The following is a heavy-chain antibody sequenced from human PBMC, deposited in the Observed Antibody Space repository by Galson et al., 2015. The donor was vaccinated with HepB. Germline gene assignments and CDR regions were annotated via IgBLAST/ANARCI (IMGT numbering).Heavy chain of an antibody. CDR2: ISAYGGNT. Sequence: SVKVSCKASGYTFTSNGISWVRQTPRQGLEWLGWISAYGGNTKYAQKYQGRITLTRGTSTSTAYVELRSLRSDDTAVYYCARDRDYRFDYWGQGTLVTVSS. CDR3: ARDRDYRFDY. D-gene: IGHD4/OR15-4a*01. CDR1: GYTFTSNG. J-gene: IGHJ4*02. V-gene: IGHV1-18*04.